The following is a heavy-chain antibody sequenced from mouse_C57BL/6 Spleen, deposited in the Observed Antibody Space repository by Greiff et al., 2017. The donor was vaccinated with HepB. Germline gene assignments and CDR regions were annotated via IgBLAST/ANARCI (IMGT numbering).Heavy chain of an antibody. CDR3: ARNFDGYYLYYFDY. V-gene: IGHV2-2*01. D-gene: IGHD2-3*01. Sequence: VKLQQSGPGLVQPSQSLSITCTVSGFSLTSYGVHWVRQSPGKGLEWLGVIWSGGSTDYNAAFISRLSISKDNSKSQVFFKMNSLQADDTAIYYCARNFDGYYLYYFDYWGQGTTLTVSS. CDR1: GFSLTSYG. CDR2: IWSGGST. J-gene: IGHJ2*01.